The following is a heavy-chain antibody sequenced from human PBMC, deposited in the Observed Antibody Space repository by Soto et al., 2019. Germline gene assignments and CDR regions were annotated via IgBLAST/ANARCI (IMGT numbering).Heavy chain of an antibody. D-gene: IGHD5-18*01. V-gene: IGHV3-21*01. CDR3: ARERAMATYYYYYGMDF. CDR1: GFTFSSYS. Sequence: GGSLRLSCAASGFTFSSYSMNWVRQAPGKGLEWVSSISSSSSYIYYADSVKGRFTISRDNDKNSLYLQMNNLRAEDTAVYYCARERAMATYYYYYGMDFWGQGTPVTVSS. CDR2: ISSSSSYI. J-gene: IGHJ6*02.